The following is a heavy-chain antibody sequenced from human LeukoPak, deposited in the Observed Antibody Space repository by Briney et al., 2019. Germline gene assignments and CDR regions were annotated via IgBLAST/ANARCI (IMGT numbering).Heavy chain of an antibody. Sequence: ASVKVSCKASGYTFTSYGISWVRQAPGQGLEWMGWISAYNGNTNYAQKLQGRVTMTTDTSTSTAYMELRSLRSDDTAVYYCARENYDILPGYYYFDYWGQGTLVTVSS. CDR1: GYTFTSYG. V-gene: IGHV1-18*01. D-gene: IGHD3-9*01. CDR2: ISAYNGNT. J-gene: IGHJ4*02. CDR3: ARENYDILPGYYYFDY.